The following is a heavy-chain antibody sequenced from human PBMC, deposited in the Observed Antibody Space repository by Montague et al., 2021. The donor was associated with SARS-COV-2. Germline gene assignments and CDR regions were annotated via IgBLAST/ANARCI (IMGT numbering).Heavy chain of an antibody. CDR2: INHSGGT. CDR1: GGSFSGYF. CDR3: ARVRAEYPLRILGYYYYGMDV. Sequence: SETLSLTCGVSGGSFSGYFWSWIRQPPGKGLEWIGEINHSGGTNYNPSLKSRVTISVDTSKNQFSLKLSSVTAADTAVYYCARVRAEYPLRILGYYYYGMDVWGQGTPVTVSS. D-gene: IGHD2-8*02. V-gene: IGHV4-34*01. J-gene: IGHJ6*02.